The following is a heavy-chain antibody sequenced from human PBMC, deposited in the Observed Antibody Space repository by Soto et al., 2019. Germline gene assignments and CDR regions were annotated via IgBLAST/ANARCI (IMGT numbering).Heavy chain of an antibody. CDR2: IRTYTGDA. CDR1: GYTFTNYG. J-gene: IGHJ4*02. Sequence: QVHLVQSGGELRNPGASVKVSCKTSGYTFTNYGLACVRQAPGQGLEWMGWIRTYTGDANYAQKFQGRVTIAADTPTETAYMELRGLRFDDTAVYFCARDLSGYGPFGYWGQGNLVTVSS. D-gene: IGHD5-12*01. CDR3: ARDLSGYGPFGY. V-gene: IGHV1-18*01.